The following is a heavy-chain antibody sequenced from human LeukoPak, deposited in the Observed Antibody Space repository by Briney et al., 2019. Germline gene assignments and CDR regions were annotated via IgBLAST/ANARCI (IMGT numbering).Heavy chain of an antibody. Sequence: ASVKVSCKASGGTFSSYAISWVRQAPGQGLEWMGGIIPIFGTANYAQKFQGRVTITADESTSTAYMELSSLRSEDTAVYYCARVPPPDIAVAGTDYYYYMDVWGKGTTVTVSS. V-gene: IGHV1-69*01. D-gene: IGHD6-19*01. CDR1: GGTFSSYA. J-gene: IGHJ6*03. CDR2: IIPIFGTA. CDR3: ARVPPPDIAVAGTDYYYYMDV.